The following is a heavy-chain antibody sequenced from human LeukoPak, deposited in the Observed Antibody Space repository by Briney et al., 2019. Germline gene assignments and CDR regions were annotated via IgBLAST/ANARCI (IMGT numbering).Heavy chain of an antibody. V-gene: IGHV4-39*01. CDR3: ARHGRITVAGKRNTFDN. CDR1: GSSISSSNYY. Sequence: SETLSLTCTVSGSSISSSNYYWGWIRQPPGEGLEWIGSIYYSGSTYYSPSLKNRVTIAVDTSKNQFSLKLRSVTAADTAVYYCARHGRITVAGKRNTFDNWGQGTLVTVSS. J-gene: IGHJ4*02. CDR2: IYYSGST. D-gene: IGHD6-19*01.